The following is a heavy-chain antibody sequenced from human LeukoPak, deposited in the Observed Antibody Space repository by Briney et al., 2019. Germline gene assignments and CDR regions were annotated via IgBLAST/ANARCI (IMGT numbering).Heavy chain of an antibody. V-gene: IGHV5-51*01. CDR3: ARGPEGYCSSTSCQRGDYYYYMDV. CDR1: GYSFTSYW. Sequence: GESLKISCKGSGYSFTSYWIGWVRQMPGKGLEWMGIIYPGDSDTGYSPSFQGQVTISADKSISTAYLQWSSLKASDTAMYYCARGPEGYCSSTSCQRGDYYYYMDVWGKGTTVTVSS. D-gene: IGHD2-2*01. J-gene: IGHJ6*03. CDR2: IYPGDSDT.